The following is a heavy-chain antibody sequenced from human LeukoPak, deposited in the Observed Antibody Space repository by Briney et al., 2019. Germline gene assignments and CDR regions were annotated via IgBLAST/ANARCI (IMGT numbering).Heavy chain of an antibody. CDR3: AEGAHYYDSSGLEY. Sequence: SVKVSCKASGSTFSSYAVSWVRQAPGQGLEWMGGIIPIFGTANYAQKFQGRVTITTDESTSTAYMELSSLRSEDTAVYYCAEGAHYYDSSGLEYWGQGTLVTVSS. CDR2: IIPIFGTA. J-gene: IGHJ4*02. CDR1: GSTFSSYA. D-gene: IGHD3-22*01. V-gene: IGHV1-69*05.